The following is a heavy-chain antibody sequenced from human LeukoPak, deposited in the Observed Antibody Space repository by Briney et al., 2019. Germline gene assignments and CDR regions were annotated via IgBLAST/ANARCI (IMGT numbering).Heavy chain of an antibody. D-gene: IGHD4-17*01. J-gene: IGHJ4*02. V-gene: IGHV4-39*07. CDR2: IYYSGST. Sequence: SETLSLTCTVSGGSISSSSYFWGWIRQPPGKGLEWIGSIYYSGSTYYNPSLKSRVTISLDTSKNHFSLRLSSVTAADTAVYYCARVPNDYGDFFFDYWGQGTLVTVSS. CDR3: ARVPNDYGDFFFDY. CDR1: GGSISSSSYF.